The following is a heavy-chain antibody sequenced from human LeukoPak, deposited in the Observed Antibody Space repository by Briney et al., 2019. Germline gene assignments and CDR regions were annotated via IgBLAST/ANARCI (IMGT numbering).Heavy chain of an antibody. CDR1: GDFIRTNF. Sequence: PSETLSLTCTVSGDFIRTNFWSWVRQPPGKGLEWIGYIYYSGDTSYNPSLKGRVTISIDSSKNQFSLRLNSVTAADTAVYYCARKEGTHWGQGTLVTVSS. V-gene: IGHV4-59*01. J-gene: IGHJ4*02. CDR2: IYYSGDT. CDR3: ARKEGTH. D-gene: IGHD1-1*01.